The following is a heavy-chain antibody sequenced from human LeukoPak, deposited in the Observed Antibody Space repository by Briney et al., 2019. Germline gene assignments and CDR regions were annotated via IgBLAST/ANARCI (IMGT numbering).Heavy chain of an antibody. CDR2: ISYDGTDK. CDR3: ARVRGRSTTSCSTSGGIDY. J-gene: IGHJ4*02. CDR1: GFTFSTNA. Sequence: PGGSLRLSCAASGFTFSTNAMHWVRQAPGKGLEWVAVISYDGTDKYYADSVKDRFTISRDNSKNTLYLQMNSLRAEDTAAYYCARVRGRSTTSCSTSGGIDYWGQGTLVTVSS. V-gene: IGHV3-30*04. D-gene: IGHD2-2*01.